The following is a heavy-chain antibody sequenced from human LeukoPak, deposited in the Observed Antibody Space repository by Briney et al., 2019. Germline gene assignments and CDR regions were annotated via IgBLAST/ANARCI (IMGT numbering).Heavy chain of an antibody. Sequence: SETLSLTCTVSGGSISSYYWSWIRQPPGKGLEWIGDIYYSGSTAYNPSLKSRVTISVDTSKNQFSLKLSSVTAADTAVYYCVRGPTNFYDSSGYYLFDYWGQGTLVTVSS. J-gene: IGHJ4*02. V-gene: IGHV4-59*01. CDR2: IYYSGST. CDR1: GGSISSYY. D-gene: IGHD3-22*01. CDR3: VRGPTNFYDSSGYYLFDY.